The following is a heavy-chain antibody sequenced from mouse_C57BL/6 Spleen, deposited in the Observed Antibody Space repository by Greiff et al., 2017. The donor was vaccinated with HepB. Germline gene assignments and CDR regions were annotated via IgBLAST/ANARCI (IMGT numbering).Heavy chain of an antibody. CDR2: IWWDDDK. Sequence: QVQLKESGPGILQPSPTLSLTCSFSGFSLSTFGMGVGWIRQPSGKGLEWLAHIWWDDDKYYNPALKSRLTISKDTSKNQVFLKNATVDTADTATYYCARMAQLTGTGAMDYWGQGTPVTVSS. D-gene: IGHD4-1*01. V-gene: IGHV8-8*01. CDR3: ARMAQLTGTGAMDY. CDR1: GFSLSTFGMG. J-gene: IGHJ4*01.